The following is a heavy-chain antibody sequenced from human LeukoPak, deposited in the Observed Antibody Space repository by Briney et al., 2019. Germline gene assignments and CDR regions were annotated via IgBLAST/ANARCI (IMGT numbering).Heavy chain of an antibody. Sequence: RPGGSLRLSCAASGFTFSSYAMSWVRQAPGKGLEWVSAISGSGGSTYYADSVKGRFTISRGNSKNTLYLQMNSLRAEDTAVYYCAKGSDSSVPNWFDPWGQGTLVTVSS. CDR3: AKGSDSSVPNWFDP. CDR1: GFTFSSYA. V-gene: IGHV3-23*01. CDR2: ISGSGGST. D-gene: IGHD6-25*01. J-gene: IGHJ5*02.